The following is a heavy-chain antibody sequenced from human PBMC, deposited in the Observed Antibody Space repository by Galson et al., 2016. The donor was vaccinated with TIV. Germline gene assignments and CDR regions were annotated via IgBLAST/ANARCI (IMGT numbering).Heavy chain of an antibody. CDR3: AKDPRLYGDYFLHYFDY. V-gene: IGHV3-11*01. CDR1: GFTFSDYH. D-gene: IGHD4-17*01. J-gene: IGHJ4*02. CDR2: ISPSGNTI. Sequence: SLRLSCAASGFTFSDYHMTWIRQAPEKGLEWISYISPSGNTIYYADSVKGRFTISRDNAKNSLSLQMNSLRADDTAVYYCAKDPRLYGDYFLHYFDYWGQGTLVTVSS.